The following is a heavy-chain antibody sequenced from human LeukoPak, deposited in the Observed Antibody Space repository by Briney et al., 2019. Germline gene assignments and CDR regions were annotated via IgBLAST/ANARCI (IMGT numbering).Heavy chain of an antibody. CDR2: FDPEDGET. J-gene: IGHJ4*02. CDR1: GYTLTELS. D-gene: IGHD6-13*01. V-gene: IGHV1-24*01. CDR3: ATGRHSSSWYPLFDY. Sequence: ASVKVSCKVSGYTLTELSMHWVRQAPGKGLEWMGGFDPEDGETIYAQKFQGRVTMTEDTSTDTAYMELSSLRSEDTAVYYCATGRHSSSWYPLFDYWGQGTLVTVSS.